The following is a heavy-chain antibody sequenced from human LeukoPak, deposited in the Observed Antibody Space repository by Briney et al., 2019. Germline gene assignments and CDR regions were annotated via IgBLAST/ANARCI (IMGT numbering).Heavy chain of an antibody. CDR1: GFTFGNSA. CDR3: AKDGSWGDYQFYFYIDV. CDR2: ISASGHYT. D-gene: IGHD3-16*01. V-gene: IGHV3-23*01. Sequence: PGGSLRLSCAVSGFTFGNSAMSWVRQAPGKGLEWISGISASGHYTYTADSLKGRFTISRDSSKNTLYLQMNSLRAEDTALYYCAKDGSWGDYQFYFYIDVWGNGTTVTVSS. J-gene: IGHJ6*03.